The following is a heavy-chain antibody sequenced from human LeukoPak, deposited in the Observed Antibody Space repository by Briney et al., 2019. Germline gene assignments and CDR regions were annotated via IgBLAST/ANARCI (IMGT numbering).Heavy chain of an antibody. V-gene: IGHV1-69*13. CDR3: ARGRRYFDWFPSFDY. CDR2: IIPIFGTA. CDR1: GGTFSSYA. D-gene: IGHD3-9*01. Sequence: ASVKVSCKASGGTFSSYAISWVRQAPGQGLEWMGGIIPIFGTANYAQKFQGRVTITADESTSTAYMELSSLRSEDTAVYYCARGRRYFDWFPSFDYWGQGTPVTVSS. J-gene: IGHJ4*02.